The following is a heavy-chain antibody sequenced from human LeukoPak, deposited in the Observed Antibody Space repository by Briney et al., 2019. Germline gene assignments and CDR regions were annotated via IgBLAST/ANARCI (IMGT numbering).Heavy chain of an antibody. CDR2: ISYDGSNK. J-gene: IGHJ6*02. V-gene: IGHV3-30*18. CDR3: AKEKGIYWSSIDSSPGMDV. Sequence: GRSLRLSCAASGFTFRNYGMHWVRQAPGKGLEWVAVISYDGSNKYYADSVKGRFTFSRDNSKNTLYLQMSSLRAEDTAVYYCAKEKGIYWSSIDSSPGMDVWGQGTTVTVSS. D-gene: IGHD2-2*01. CDR1: GFTFRNYG.